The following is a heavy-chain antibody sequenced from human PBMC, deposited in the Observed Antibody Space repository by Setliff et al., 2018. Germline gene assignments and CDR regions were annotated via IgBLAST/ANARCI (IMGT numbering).Heavy chain of an antibody. D-gene: IGHD3-22*01. CDR2: IYHSGRN. Sequence: PSETLSLTCAVSGYSISSDSYWGWIRQPPGKGLEWIGSIYHSGRNYYNPSLKSRVIISVDTSKNQFSLKLSSVTAADTAVYYCARHYYDSGGYYIDYLGQGTLVTVSS. V-gene: IGHV4-38-2*01. CDR3: ARHYYDSGGYYIDY. J-gene: IGHJ4*02. CDR1: GYSISSDSY.